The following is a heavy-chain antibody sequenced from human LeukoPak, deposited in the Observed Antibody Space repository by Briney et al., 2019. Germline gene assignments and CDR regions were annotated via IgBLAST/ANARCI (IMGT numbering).Heavy chain of an antibody. CDR3: ARVQDPDCSGGNCYYYYGMDV. CDR1: GYTFTSYG. J-gene: IGHJ6*02. CDR2: ISAYNGNT. D-gene: IGHD2-15*01. V-gene: IGHV1-18*01. Sequence: ASVKVSCKASGYTFTSYGISWVRQAPGQGLEWMGWISAYNGNTNYAQKLQGRVTMTTDTSTSTAYMELRSLRSDDTAVYYCARVQDPDCSGGNCYYYYGMDVWGQGTTVTVSS.